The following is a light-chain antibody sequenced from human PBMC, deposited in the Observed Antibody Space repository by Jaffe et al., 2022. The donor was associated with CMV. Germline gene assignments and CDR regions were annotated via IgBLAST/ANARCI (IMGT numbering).Light chain of an antibody. Sequence: SSELTQDPAVSVALGQTVRITCQGDSLRSYYASWYQQKPGQAPVLVIYAKNNRPSGIPDRFSGSNSGNTASLTITGAQAEDEADYYCNSRDSSGNHYVFGTGTKVTVL. CDR3: NSRDSSGNHYV. V-gene: IGLV3-19*01. CDR2: AKN. CDR1: SLRSYY. J-gene: IGLJ1*01.